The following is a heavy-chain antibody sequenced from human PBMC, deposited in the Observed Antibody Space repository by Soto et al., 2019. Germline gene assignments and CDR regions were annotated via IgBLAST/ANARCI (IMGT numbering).Heavy chain of an antibody. J-gene: IGHJ4*02. CDR2: INPNTGDT. CDR1: GFTFTAYY. V-gene: IGHV1-2*02. Sequence: QVQLVQSGAEVKKPGASVKVSCKASGFTFTAYYIHWVRQAPGRGREWMGWINPNTGDTYYAQKVQGRVTMTRDTSISTAYMELNGLRSDDAAVYFCARDRPPDYWGQGTLVTVS. CDR3: ARDRPPDY.